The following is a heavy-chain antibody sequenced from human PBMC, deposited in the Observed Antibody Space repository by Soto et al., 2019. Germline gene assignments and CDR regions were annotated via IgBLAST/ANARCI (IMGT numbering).Heavy chain of an antibody. CDR3: ARDRTNRGWFDP. CDR1: GGSISSYY. J-gene: IGHJ5*02. CDR2: IYYSGST. V-gene: IGHV4-59*01. Sequence: QVQLQESGPGLVKPSETLSLTCTVSGGSISSYYWRWIRQPPGEGLEWIGYIYYSGSTNYNPSLTSRVTISVDTSKNQLSLKLSSVTAADTAVYYCARDRTNRGWFDPWGQGTLVTVSS.